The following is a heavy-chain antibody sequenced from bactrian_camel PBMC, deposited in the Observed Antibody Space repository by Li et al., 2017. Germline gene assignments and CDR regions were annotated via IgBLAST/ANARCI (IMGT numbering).Heavy chain of an antibody. J-gene: IGHJ6*01. D-gene: IGHD3*01. CDR3: VLNTSPTEFGY. CDR2: ISWSGGST. V-gene: IGHV3S60*01. Sequence: HVQLVESGGGLVQTGGTLRLSCTASGLPFDDYDMGWFRQAPGREREAVSCISWSGGSTYYTDSVKGRFTISRDNAKNTVYVQMSSLKPEDTAVYYCVLNTSPTEFGYWGEGTQVTVS. CDR1: GLPFDDYD.